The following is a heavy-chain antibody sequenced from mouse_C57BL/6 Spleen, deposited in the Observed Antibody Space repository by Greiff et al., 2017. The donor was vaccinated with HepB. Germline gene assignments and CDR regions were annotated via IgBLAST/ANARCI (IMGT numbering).Heavy chain of an antibody. D-gene: IGHD3-2*02. CDR2: SRNKANDYTT. Sequence: EVKLMESGGGLVQSGRSLRLSCATSGFTFSDFYMEWVRQAPGKGLEWIAASRNKANDYTTEYSASVKGRFIVSRDTYQSILYLQMNALRAEDTAIYDCARDAKDSSGSAWFAYWGQGTLVTVAA. J-gene: IGHJ3*01. V-gene: IGHV7-1*01. CDR3: ARDAKDSSGSAWFAY. CDR1: GFTFSDFY.